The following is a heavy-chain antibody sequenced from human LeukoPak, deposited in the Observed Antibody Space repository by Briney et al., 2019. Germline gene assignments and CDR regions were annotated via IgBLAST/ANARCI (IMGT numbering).Heavy chain of an antibody. CDR1: GYTFTSYY. V-gene: IGHV1-46*01. J-gene: IGHJ4*02. CDR3: AREMVGGFYFDY. Sequence: ASVTVSCTASGYTFTSYYMHWVRQAPGQGLEWMGIINPSGGSTSYAQKFQGRVTMTRDTSTSTVYMELSSLRSEDTAVYYCAREMVGGFYFDYWGQGTLVTVSS. D-gene: IGHD3-10*01. CDR2: INPSGGST.